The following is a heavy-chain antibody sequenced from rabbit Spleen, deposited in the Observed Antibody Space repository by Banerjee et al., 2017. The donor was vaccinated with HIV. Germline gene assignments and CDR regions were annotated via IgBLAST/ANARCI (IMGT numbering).Heavy chain of an antibody. V-gene: IGHV1S40*01. J-gene: IGHJ4*01. CDR1: GFSFSSIYW. CDR3: ARDLDGVIGWNFGW. CDR2: IDAGSSGST. D-gene: IGHD1-1*01. Sequence: QSLEESGGDLVKPGASLTLTCTASGFSFSSIYWICWVRQAPGKGLEWIACIDAGSSGSTYYASWAKGRFPISKTSSTTVTLQITSLTAADTATYFCARDLDGVIGWNFGWWGPGTLVTVS.